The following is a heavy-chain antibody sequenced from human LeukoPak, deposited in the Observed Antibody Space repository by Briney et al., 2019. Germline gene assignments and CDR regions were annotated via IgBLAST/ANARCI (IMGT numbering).Heavy chain of an antibody. CDR2: ISSSSSYI. V-gene: IGHV3-21*01. CDR3: ARDHLYYYYMDV. CDR1: GFTFSSYS. J-gene: IGHJ6*03. Sequence: GGSLTLSCAASGFTFSSYSMNWVRQAPGKGLEWVSSISSSSSYIYYADSVKGRFTISRDNAKNSLYLQMNSLRAEDTAVYYCARDHLYYYYMDVWGKGTTVTVSS.